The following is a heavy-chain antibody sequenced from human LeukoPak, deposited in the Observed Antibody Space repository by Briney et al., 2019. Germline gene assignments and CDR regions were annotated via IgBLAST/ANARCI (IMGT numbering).Heavy chain of an antibody. CDR1: GFTFSSYG. Sequence: GGSLRLSCAASGFTFSSYGMHWVRQAPGKGLEWLAVISYDGSKKEYADSVRGRFTISKDNSKNTVSLQMNSLRADDTAVYYCARDDTAVTTTLDSWGQGTLVAVSS. CDR2: ISYDGSKK. J-gene: IGHJ4*02. D-gene: IGHD4-17*01. V-gene: IGHV3-30*19. CDR3: ARDDTAVTTTLDS.